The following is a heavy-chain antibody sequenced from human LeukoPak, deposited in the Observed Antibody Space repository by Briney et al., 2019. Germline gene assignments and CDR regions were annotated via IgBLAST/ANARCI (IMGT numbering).Heavy chain of an antibody. D-gene: IGHD2-2*01. CDR3: ARDRDIVVSPLDY. CDR1: GFTFSSYA. V-gene: IGHV3-30-3*01. CDR2: ISYDGSNK. J-gene: IGHJ4*02. Sequence: GGSLRLSCAASGFTFSSYAMHWVRQAPGKGLEWVAVISYDGSNKYYADSVKGRFTISRDSSKNTLYLQMNSLRAEDTAVYYCARDRDIVVSPLDYWGQGTLVTVSS.